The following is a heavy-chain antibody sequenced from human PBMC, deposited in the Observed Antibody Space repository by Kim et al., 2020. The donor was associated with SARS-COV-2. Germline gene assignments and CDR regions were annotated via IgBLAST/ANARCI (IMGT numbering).Heavy chain of an antibody. V-gene: IGHV3-74*01. J-gene: IGHJ4*02. CDR2: INTDGSST. CDR1: GFTFSRNW. D-gene: IGHD3-16*01. CDR3: ARVRWGALGALDY. Sequence: GGSLRLSCAASGFTFSRNWMHWVSQAPGKGLMWVSRINTDGSSTDYADSVKGRFTISRDNAKNTLYLQMNSLRAEDTAVYYCARVRWGALGALDYGGQGTLVTVSS.